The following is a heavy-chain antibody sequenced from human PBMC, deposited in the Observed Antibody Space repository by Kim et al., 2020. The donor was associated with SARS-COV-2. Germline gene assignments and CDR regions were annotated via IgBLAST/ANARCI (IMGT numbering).Heavy chain of an antibody. J-gene: IGHJ4*02. V-gene: IGHV3-48*02. Sequence: GGSLRVSCAASGFSFSSFSMDWVRQAPGKGLEWVAYISSGGDTIHYSDSANGRFTISRDNARNSVSMQMNNLRDEDTAVYYCARGWLQNSFDYWGQGTPVTVSS. CDR2: ISSGGDTI. CDR1: GFSFSSFS. D-gene: IGHD5-12*01. CDR3: ARGWLQNSFDY.